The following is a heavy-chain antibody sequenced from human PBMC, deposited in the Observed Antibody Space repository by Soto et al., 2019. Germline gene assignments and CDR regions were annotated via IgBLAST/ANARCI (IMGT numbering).Heavy chain of an antibody. D-gene: IGHD3-22*01. CDR1: GFTFSNYA. CDR3: AKDRSDSSGYYHFDY. V-gene: IGHV3-23*01. CDR2: ISGSSSST. J-gene: IGHJ4*02. Sequence: GRSLILSWAGSGFTFSNYAMSWVSKDTGKGLEWVSSISGSSSSTNYADSVKGRFTISRDNSKNTLYVRMNGLRAEDTAVYYCAKDRSDSSGYYHFDYWGQGTLVTVSS.